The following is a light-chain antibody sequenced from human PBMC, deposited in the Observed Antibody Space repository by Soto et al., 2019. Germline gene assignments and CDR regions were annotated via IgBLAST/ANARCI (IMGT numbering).Light chain of an antibody. V-gene: IGKV3-15*01. CDR2: GAS. J-gene: IGKJ5*01. Sequence: VMTQSPATLSVSPGDTATLSCRAGQSVANNLAWYQQKPGQAPRVLIYGASTRATGIASRFSGSGSGTEFTLTISSLQSEDFAVYYCQQYNNWPPITFGQGTRLEIK. CDR1: QSVANN. CDR3: QQYNNWPPIT.